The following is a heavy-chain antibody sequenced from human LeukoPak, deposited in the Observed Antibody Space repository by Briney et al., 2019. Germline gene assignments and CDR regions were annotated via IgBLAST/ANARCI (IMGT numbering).Heavy chain of an antibody. D-gene: IGHD1-26*01. CDR1: GGSISSSSYY. V-gene: IGHV4-39*01. CDR3: ARRFSGSYGEIDY. CDR2: IYYSGST. Sequence: SETLSLTCTVSGGSISSSSYYWGWIRQPPGKGLEWIGSIYYSGSTYYDPSLKSRVTISVDTSKNQFSLKLSPVTAADTAVYYCARRFSGSYGEIDYWGQGTLVTVFS. J-gene: IGHJ4*02.